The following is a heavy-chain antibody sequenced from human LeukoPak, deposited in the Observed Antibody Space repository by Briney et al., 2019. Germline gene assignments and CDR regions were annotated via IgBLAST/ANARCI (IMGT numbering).Heavy chain of an antibody. CDR3: AKEGDTMATSYNWFDP. J-gene: IGHJ5*02. CDR1: GFTFSSYA. V-gene: IGHV3-23*01. Sequence: GGSLRLSCAASGFTFSSYAMSWVRQAPGKGLEWVSAISGSGGSTYYADSVKGRFTISRDNSKNTLYLQKNSLRAEDTAVYYCAKEGDTMATSYNWFDPWGQGTLVTVSS. D-gene: IGHD3-10*01. CDR2: ISGSGGST.